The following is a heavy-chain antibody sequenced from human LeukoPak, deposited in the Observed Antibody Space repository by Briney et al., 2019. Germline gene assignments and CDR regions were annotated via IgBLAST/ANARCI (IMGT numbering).Heavy chain of an antibody. V-gene: IGHV1-18*01. CDR1: GYTFTSYG. J-gene: IGHJ4*02. CDR3: AITMNLAEAGYFDY. Sequence: ASVTVSCKASGYTFTSYGISWVRQAPGQGLEWMGWISAYNGNSNYAQKFQGRVTMTTDTSTSTGYMELRSLRSDDTAVYYCAITMNLAEAGYFDYWGQGTLVTVSS. CDR2: ISAYNGNS. D-gene: IGHD6-19*01.